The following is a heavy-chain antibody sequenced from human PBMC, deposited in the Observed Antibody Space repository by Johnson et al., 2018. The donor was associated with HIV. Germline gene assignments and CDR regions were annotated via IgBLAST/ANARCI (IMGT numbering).Heavy chain of an antibody. CDR1: GFTFDDYG. D-gene: IGHD3-22*01. CDR2: ISGSGGST. V-gene: IGHV3-23*04. J-gene: IGHJ3*02. CDR3: AILPDYYDSSGYYHDDAFDI. Sequence: VQLVESGGGVVRPGGSLRLSCAASGFTFDDYGMSWVRQAPGKGLAWVSAISGSGGSTYYADSVTGRFTISRDNSKNTLYLQMNSLRAEDTAVYYCAILPDYYDSSGYYHDDAFDIWGQGTMVTVSS.